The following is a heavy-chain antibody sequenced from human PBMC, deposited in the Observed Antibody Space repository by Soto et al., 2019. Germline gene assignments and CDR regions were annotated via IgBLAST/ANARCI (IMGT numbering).Heavy chain of an antibody. D-gene: IGHD4-17*01. CDR3: TTVVEF. CDR2: VDTDGRGT. Sequence: EVQLVESGGGLVQPGGSLRLSCAASGFTFSNYWMHWVRQVPGEGPVWVSRVDTDGRGTSYAESVKGRFTISRDNAKHALYLQMDSLRAEDSARFCCTTVVEFGGQGTLVTVSS. V-gene: IGHV3-74*01. CDR1: GFTFSNYW. J-gene: IGHJ4*02.